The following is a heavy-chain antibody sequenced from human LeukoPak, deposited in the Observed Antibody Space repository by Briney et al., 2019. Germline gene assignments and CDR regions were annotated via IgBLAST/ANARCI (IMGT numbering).Heavy chain of an antibody. J-gene: IGHJ4*02. D-gene: IGHD6-19*01. V-gene: IGHV1-46*01. CDR2: INPSGGST. Sequence: ASVKVSCKASGYTFTSYYMHWVRQAPGQGLEWMGIINPSGGSTSYAQKFQGRVTMTRDTSTSTVYMELSSLRSEDTAVYYCARDSVPFSSGRYYIFDYWGQGTLVTVSS. CDR1: GYTFTSYY. CDR3: ARDSVPFSSGRYYIFDY.